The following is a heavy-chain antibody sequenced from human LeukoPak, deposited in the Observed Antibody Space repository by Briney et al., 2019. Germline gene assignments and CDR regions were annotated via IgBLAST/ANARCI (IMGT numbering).Heavy chain of an antibody. CDR3: AKDPGRRYIAFDL. Sequence: PGGSLRLSCAASGFTFSSYGMHWVRQAPDKGLEWVAFIRYDGSNKYYADSVKGRFTISRDNSKNTLYLQMNSLRVEDTAVYYCAKDPGRRYIAFDLWGQGTVVTVPS. D-gene: IGHD5-24*01. V-gene: IGHV3-30*02. J-gene: IGHJ3*01. CDR1: GFTFSSYG. CDR2: IRYDGSNK.